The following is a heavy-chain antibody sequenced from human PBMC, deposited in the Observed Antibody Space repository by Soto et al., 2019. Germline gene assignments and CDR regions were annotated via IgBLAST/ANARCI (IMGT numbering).Heavy chain of an antibody. Sequence: GESLKISCAASGFTFSSYWMSWVRQAPGKGLEWVANIKQDGSEKYYVDSVKGRFTISRDNAKNSLYLQMNSLRAEDTAVYYCARGRIAAAGMGGDAFDIWGQGTMVTVSS. CDR2: IKQDGSEK. CDR1: GFTFSSYW. V-gene: IGHV3-7*01. J-gene: IGHJ3*02. D-gene: IGHD6-13*01. CDR3: ARGRIAAAGMGGDAFDI.